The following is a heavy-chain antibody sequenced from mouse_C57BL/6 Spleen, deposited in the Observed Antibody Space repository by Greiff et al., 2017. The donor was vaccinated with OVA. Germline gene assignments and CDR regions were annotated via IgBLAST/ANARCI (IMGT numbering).Heavy chain of an antibody. CDR3: ARGYDYDEAAWFAY. CDR2: INPYNGGT. J-gene: IGHJ3*01. V-gene: IGHV1-19*01. CDR1: GYTFTDYY. Sequence: EVQGVESGPVLVKPGASVKMSCKASGYTFTDYYMNWVKQSHGKSLEWIGVINPYNGGTSYNQKFKGKATLTVDKSSSTAYMELNSLTSEDSAVYYCARGYDYDEAAWFAYWGQGTLVTVSA. D-gene: IGHD2-4*01.